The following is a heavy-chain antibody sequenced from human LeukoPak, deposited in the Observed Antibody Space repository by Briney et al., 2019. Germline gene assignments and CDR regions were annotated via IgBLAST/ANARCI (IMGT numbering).Heavy chain of an antibody. Sequence: SVKVSCKASGGTFRSYGLNWVRQAPGQGLEWMGGFIPILGTAKYAQKLQGRVTITADESTSTGYMELSSLRYEDTAVYYCARGLYCSSSTSCYDYGMDVWGQGTTVTVSS. CDR1: GGTFRSYG. CDR3: ARGLYCSSSTSCYDYGMDV. D-gene: IGHD2-2*01. V-gene: IGHV1-69*01. CDR2: FIPILGTA. J-gene: IGHJ6*02.